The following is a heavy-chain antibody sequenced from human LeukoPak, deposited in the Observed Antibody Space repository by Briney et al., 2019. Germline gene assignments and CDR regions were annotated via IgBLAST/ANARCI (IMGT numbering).Heavy chain of an antibody. J-gene: IGHJ3*02. Sequence: ASVKVSCKASGYTFTSYDINWVRQATGQGLEWMGWMNPNSGNTGYAQKFQGRVTMTRNTSISTAYMELSSLRSEDTAVYYLPLVVLAAPPDAFDIWGQGTMVTVSS. CDR2: MNPNSGNT. CDR1: GYTFTSYD. CDR3: PLVVLAAPPDAFDI. V-gene: IGHV1-8*01. D-gene: IGHD2-2*01.